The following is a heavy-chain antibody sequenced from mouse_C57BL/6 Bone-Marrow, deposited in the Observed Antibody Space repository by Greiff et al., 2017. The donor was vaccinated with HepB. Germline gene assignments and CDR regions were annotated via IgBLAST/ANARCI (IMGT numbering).Heavy chain of an antibody. Sequence: EVQRVESGEGLVKPGGSLKLSCAASGFTFSSYAMSWVRQTPEKRLEWVAYISSGGDYIYYADTVKGRFTISRDNARNTLYLQMSSLKSEDTAMYYCTRPDGYYDYAMDYWGQGTSVTVSS. CDR2: ISSGGDYI. V-gene: IGHV5-9-1*02. CDR3: TRPDGYYDYAMDY. D-gene: IGHD2-3*01. CDR1: GFTFSSYA. J-gene: IGHJ4*01.